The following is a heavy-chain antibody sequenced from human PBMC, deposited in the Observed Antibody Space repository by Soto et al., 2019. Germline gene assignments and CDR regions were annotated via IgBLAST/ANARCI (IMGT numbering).Heavy chain of an antibody. CDR3: ARAAAGTLG. CDR2: IYYSGST. J-gene: IGHJ4*02. V-gene: IGHV4-59*01. Sequence: QVPLQESGPGLVKPSETLSLTCTVSGGSISSYYWSWIRQPPGKGLEWIGYIYYSGSTNYNPSLKSRVTISVDTSKNQFSLKLGSVTAADTAVYYCARAAAGTLGWGQGTLVTVSS. D-gene: IGHD6-13*01. CDR1: GGSISSYY.